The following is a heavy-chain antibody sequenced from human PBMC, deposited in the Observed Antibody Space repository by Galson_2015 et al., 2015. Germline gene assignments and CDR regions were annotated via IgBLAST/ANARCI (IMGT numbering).Heavy chain of an antibody. V-gene: IGHV1-3*01. CDR1: GYTFTSYT. J-gene: IGHJ6*02. Sequence: SVKVSCKASGYTFTSYTMHWVRQAPGQRLEWMGWINAGNGNTKYSQKFQGRVTITRDTSASTAYMELSSLRSEDTAVYHCARATVTHKSFYFYGFDVWGRGTTVIVSS. CDR3: ARATVTHKSFYFYGFDV. D-gene: IGHD4-17*01. CDR2: INAGNGNT.